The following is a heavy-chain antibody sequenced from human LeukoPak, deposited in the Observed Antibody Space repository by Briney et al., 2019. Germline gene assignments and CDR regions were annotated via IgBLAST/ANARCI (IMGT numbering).Heavy chain of an antibody. J-gene: IGHJ4*02. CDR2: ISYDGSNK. Sequence: GGSLRLSCAASGFTFSSYAMHWVRQAPGKGLEWVAVISYDGSNKYYADSVKGRFTISRDNSKNTLYLQMNSLSAEDTAVYYCARVALYDILTGYFPHWGQGTLVTVSS. CDR1: GFTFSSYA. D-gene: IGHD3-9*01. V-gene: IGHV3-30-3*01. CDR3: ARVALYDILTGYFPH.